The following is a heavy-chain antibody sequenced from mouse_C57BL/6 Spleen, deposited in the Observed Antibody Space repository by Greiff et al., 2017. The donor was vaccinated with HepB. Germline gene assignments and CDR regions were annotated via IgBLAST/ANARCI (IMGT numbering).Heavy chain of an antibody. CDR2: ISDGGSYT. CDR1: GFTFSSYA. J-gene: IGHJ2*01. D-gene: IGHD2-3*01. CDR3: ASYDGYYYFDY. V-gene: IGHV5-4*03. Sequence: EVKLVESGGGLVKPGGSLKLSCAASGFTFSSYAMSWVRQTPEKRLEWVATISDGGSYTYYPDNVKGRFTISRDNAKNNLYLQMSHLKSEDTAMYYCASYDGYYYFDYWGQGTTLTVSS.